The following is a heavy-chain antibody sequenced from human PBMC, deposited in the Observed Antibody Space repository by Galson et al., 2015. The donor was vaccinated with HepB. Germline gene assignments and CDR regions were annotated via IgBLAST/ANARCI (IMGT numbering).Heavy chain of an antibody. CDR1: GFTVSSNY. CDR3: ARSSSSMSGSDAFDI. Sequence: SLRLSCAASGFTVSSNYMSWVRQAPGKGLVWVSVIYSGGSTYYADSVKGRFTISRHNSKNTLYLQMNSLRAEDTAVYYCARSSSSMSGSDAFDIWGQGTMVTVSS. CDR2: IYSGGST. V-gene: IGHV3-53*04. J-gene: IGHJ3*02. D-gene: IGHD6-13*01.